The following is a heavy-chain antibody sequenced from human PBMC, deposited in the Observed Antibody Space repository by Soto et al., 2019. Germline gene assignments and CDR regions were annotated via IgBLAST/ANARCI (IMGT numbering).Heavy chain of an antibody. CDR1: GDSLTSYY. J-gene: IGHJ5*02. Sequence: QVPLQESGPGLVKPSETLSLTCRVSGDSLTSYYWPWVRQPPGKGLEWIGYIYYTGKTNYNPSLKSRVTISMDLSKNQFSLEVRSLTAADTAVYYCARIILTGYYGLEPWGQGTLVIVSA. CDR3: ARIILTGYYGLEP. CDR2: IYYTGKT. D-gene: IGHD3-9*01. V-gene: IGHV4-59*01.